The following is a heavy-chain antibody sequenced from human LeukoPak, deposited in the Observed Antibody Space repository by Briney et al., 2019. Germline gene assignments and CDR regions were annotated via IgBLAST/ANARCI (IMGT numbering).Heavy chain of an antibody. D-gene: IGHD3-16*01. J-gene: IGHJ4*02. Sequence: GGSLRLSCAASGFTFSTYAMNWVRQAPGKGLELVSVISASGDSTHYEDSVKSRFTTSRDNSNNMLHLQMTSLTAEDAAVYYCAKDVRRACGFFDYWGQGTLVTVSS. CDR2: ISASGDST. CDR3: AKDVRRACGFFDY. CDR1: GFTFSTYA. V-gene: IGHV3-23*01.